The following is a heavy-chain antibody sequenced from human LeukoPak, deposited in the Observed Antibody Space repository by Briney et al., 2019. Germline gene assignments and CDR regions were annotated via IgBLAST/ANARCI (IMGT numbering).Heavy chain of an antibody. J-gene: IGHJ6*02. CDR1: GFTFSTYA. V-gene: IGHV3-21*01. Sequence: GGSLRLSCAASGFTFSTYAMNCVRQAPGKGLEWASSISSSSSYIYYADSVKGRFTISRDNAKNSLYLQMNSLRAEDTAVYYCARDLGRGYDILTGYFDYYYYGMDVWGQGTTVTVSS. CDR3: ARDLGRGYDILTGYFDYYYYGMDV. D-gene: IGHD3-9*01. CDR2: ISSSSSYI.